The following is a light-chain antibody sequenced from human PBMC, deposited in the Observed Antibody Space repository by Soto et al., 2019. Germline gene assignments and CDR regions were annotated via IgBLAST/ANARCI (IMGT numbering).Light chain of an antibody. CDR2: DVS. CDR3: SSYTISTVL. J-gene: IGLJ2*01. V-gene: IGLV2-14*03. Sequence: QSALTQPASVSGSPGQSITISCTGTSSDVGAYNYISWYQQHPGKAPKLVIFDVSVRPSGVSNRFSGSKSGNTASLTISGLQAEDEADYYCSSYTISTVLFGGGTKVTVL. CDR1: SSDVGAYNY.